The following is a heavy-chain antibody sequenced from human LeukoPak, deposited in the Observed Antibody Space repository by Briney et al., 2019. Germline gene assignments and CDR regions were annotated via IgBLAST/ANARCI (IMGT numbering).Heavy chain of an antibody. CDR3: ARDAGFIWGSYRSGPFDY. CDR1: GGSISSSSYY. V-gene: IGHV4-39*07. CDR2: IYYSGST. J-gene: IGHJ4*02. D-gene: IGHD3-16*02. Sequence: SETLSLTCTVSGGSISSSSYYWGWIRQPPGKGLEWIGSIYYSGSTYYNPSLKSRVTISVDTSKNQFSLKLRSVTAADTAVYYCARDAGFIWGSYRSGPFDYWGQGTLVTVSS.